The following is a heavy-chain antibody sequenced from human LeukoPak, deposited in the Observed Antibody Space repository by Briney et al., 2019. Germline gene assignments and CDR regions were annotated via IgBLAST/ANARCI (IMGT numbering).Heavy chain of an antibody. V-gene: IGHV3-48*03. Sequence: GGSLRLSCAASGFTFSSYEMNWVRQAPGKGLEWVSYISNSGSTIYYADSVKGRFTISRDNAKNSLYLQMNSLRAKDTAVFYCAREGSGSKRRSYMQVWRKGTTVTVSS. J-gene: IGHJ6*03. CDR1: GFTFSSYE. CDR3: AREGSGSKRRSYMQV. D-gene: IGHD1-26*01. CDR2: ISNSGSTI.